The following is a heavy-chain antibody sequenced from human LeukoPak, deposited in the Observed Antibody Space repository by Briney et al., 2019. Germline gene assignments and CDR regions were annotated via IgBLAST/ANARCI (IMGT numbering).Heavy chain of an antibody. D-gene: IGHD6-19*01. CDR2: IKQDGSEK. J-gene: IGHJ3*02. Sequence: PGGSLRLSCAASGFTFCSYWMSWVRRAPGKGLEWVANIKQDGSEKYYVDSVKGRFTISRDNAKNSLYLQMNSLRAEDTALYYCAKDYSSGSFFDIWGQGTMVTVSS. CDR1: GFTFCSYW. V-gene: IGHV3-7*03. CDR3: AKDYSSGSFFDI.